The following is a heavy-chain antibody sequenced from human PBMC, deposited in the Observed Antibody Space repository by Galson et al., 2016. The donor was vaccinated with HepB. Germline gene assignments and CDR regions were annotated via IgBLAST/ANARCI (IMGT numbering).Heavy chain of an antibody. Sequence: SLRLSCAASGITFSRYGMHWVRQAPGRGLEWVAVISYDGSNKYYADSVKGRFTISRDYSKNTLYLQMNSLRAEDTAVYYCAKEFYSSSSDYWYFDLWGRGTLVTVSS. D-gene: IGHD6-6*01. J-gene: IGHJ2*01. CDR3: AKEFYSSSSDYWYFDL. V-gene: IGHV3-30*18. CDR1: GITFSRYG. CDR2: ISYDGSNK.